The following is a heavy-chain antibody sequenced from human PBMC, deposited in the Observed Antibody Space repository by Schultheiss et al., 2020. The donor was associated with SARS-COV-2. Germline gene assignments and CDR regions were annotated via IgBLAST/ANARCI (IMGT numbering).Heavy chain of an antibody. V-gene: IGHV4-30-2*01. J-gene: IGHJ5*02. D-gene: IGHD1-26*01. CDR2: IYHSGST. CDR1: GGSISSGDYS. CDR3: ARGEGAGWFDP. Sequence: SQTLSLTCAVSGGSISSGDYSWSWIRQPPGKGLEWIGYIYHSGSTYYNPSLKSRVTISVDRSKNQFSLKLSSVTAADTAVYYCARGEGAGWFDPWGQGTLVTVSS.